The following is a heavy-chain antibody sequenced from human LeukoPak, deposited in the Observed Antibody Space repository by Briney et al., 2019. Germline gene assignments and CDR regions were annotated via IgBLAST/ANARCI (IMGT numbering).Heavy chain of an antibody. Sequence: ASVKVSCKASGYTFTSYDINWVRQATGQGLEWMGWMNPNSGNTGYAQKFQGRVTMTEDTSTDTAYMELSSLRSEDTAVYYCATDSRYYGSGSYLYGMDVWGQGTTVTVSS. J-gene: IGHJ6*02. CDR3: ATDSRYYGSGSYLYGMDV. CDR2: MNPNSGNT. CDR1: GYTFTSYD. D-gene: IGHD3-10*01. V-gene: IGHV1-8*01.